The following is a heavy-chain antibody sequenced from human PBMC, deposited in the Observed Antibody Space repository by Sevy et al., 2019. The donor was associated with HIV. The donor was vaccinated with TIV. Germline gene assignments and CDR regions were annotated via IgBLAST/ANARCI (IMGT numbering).Heavy chain of an antibody. CDR2: VYPNSGGT. CDR1: GYTFTGDY. Sequence: ASVKVSCKASGYTFTGDYLHWVRQAPGQGLEWMGRVYPNSGGTNYAQKFQDRVTMTRDTSISKAYMELNRLRTDDTAVYYCARDAGGGTTNSGMDVWGQGTTVTVSS. J-gene: IGHJ6*02. D-gene: IGHD1-7*01. V-gene: IGHV1-2*06. CDR3: ARDAGGGTTNSGMDV.